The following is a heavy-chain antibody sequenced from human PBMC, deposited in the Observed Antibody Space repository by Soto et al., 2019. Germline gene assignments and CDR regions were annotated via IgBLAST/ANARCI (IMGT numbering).Heavy chain of an antibody. D-gene: IGHD5-12*01. CDR2: IIPILGIA. V-gene: IGHV1-69*04. J-gene: IGHJ3*02. CDR3: ARDLNSGYDMGAFDI. Sequence: SLKVSCKASGGTFSSYTISWVRQAPGQGLEWMGRIIPILGIANYAQKFQGRVTITADKSTSTAYMELSSLRSEDTAVYYCARDLNSGYDMGAFDIWGQGKMVTVS. CDR1: GGTFSSYT.